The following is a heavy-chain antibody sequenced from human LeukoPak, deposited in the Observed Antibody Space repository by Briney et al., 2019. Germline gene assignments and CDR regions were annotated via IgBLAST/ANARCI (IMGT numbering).Heavy chain of an antibody. D-gene: IGHD3-10*01. CDR3: AGAYYYRLPD. Sequence: PGGSLRLSCAASGFTFSSYWMHWVRQAPGKGLVWVSRINSDGTTTYADSVKGRFTISRDNAENTLYLQMNRLRAEDTALYYCAGAYYYRLPDWGQGTLVTVSS. CDR2: INSDGTT. CDR1: GFTFSSYW. V-gene: IGHV3-74*01. J-gene: IGHJ4*02.